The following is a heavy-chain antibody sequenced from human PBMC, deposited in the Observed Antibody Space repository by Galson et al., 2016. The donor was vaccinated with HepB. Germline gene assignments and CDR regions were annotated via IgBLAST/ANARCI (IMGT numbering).Heavy chain of an antibody. V-gene: IGHV3-21*01. Sequence: SLRLSCAASGFTFSDYHMNWVRQAPGKGLEWVSSIDRSNDFIHYADSVKGRFTMSRDNAENSLYLQMNSLRPEDAAVYYCGRGDEFDVWGRGTMVTVSS. J-gene: IGHJ3*01. CDR3: GRGDEFDV. CDR2: IDRSNDFI. D-gene: IGHD3-16*01. CDR1: GFTFSDYH.